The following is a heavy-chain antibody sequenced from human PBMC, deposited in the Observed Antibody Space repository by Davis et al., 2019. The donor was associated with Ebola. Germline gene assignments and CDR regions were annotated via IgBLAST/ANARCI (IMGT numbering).Heavy chain of an antibody. CDR1: GDSVSGGSGA. Sequence: HSQTLSLTCAISGDSVSGGSGAWNWIRQSPSRGLEWLGRTYYNSKWYNDYAASVKSRITINPDTSKNQFSLQLNSVTPEDTAVYYCARYTWNNRVFDPWGQGTLVTVSS. D-gene: IGHD1/OR15-1a*01. CDR3: ARYTWNNRVFDP. CDR2: TYYNSKWYN. J-gene: IGHJ5*02. V-gene: IGHV6-1*01.